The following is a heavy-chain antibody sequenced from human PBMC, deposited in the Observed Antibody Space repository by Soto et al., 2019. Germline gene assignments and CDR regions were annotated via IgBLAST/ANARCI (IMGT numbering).Heavy chain of an antibody. V-gene: IGHV4-34*01. CDR1: GGSFSGYY. D-gene: IGHD2-2*01. Sequence: QVRLQQWGAGLLKPSETLSLTCAVYGGSFSGYYWAWIRQPPGKGLEWMGEVNHSGSSNDNPSLKSRVTISVDTSTKQFSLKLTSVSAADTAVYYCARGHSTSGFVFWGQGTLVTVSS. CDR3: ARGHSTSGFVF. CDR2: VNHSGSS. J-gene: IGHJ4*02.